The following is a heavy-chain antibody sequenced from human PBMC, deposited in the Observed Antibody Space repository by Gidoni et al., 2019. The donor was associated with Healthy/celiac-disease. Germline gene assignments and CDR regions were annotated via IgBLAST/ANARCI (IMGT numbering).Heavy chain of an antibody. CDR1: VFPFGTYN. V-gene: IGHV3-48*01. CDR3: AREEAVAAKLNGSLIDY. CDR2: ISSSSSTI. J-gene: IGHJ4*02. Sequence: EVQLVESGGGLVQPGGSLRLSCAASVFPFGTYNMNWVRQAPGKGVEWVSYISSSSSTIYYADSVKGRFTISRDNAKNSLYLQMNSLRAEDTAVYYCAREEAVAAKLNGSLIDYWGQGTLVTVSS. D-gene: IGHD2-15*01.